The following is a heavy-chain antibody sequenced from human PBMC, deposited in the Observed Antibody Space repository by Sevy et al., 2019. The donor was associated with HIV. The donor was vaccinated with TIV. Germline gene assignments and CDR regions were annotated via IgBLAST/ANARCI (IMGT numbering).Heavy chain of an antibody. Sequence: ASVKVSCNVSGYRLSELSTYWVRQTPAKGLEGMGGFDPEYYDPIYAQNFQGRVTMTEDTSTDTAYMELSSLTSEDTAVYYCATLIVGSCYLRLWGPGTLVTVSS. CDR1: GYRLSELS. V-gene: IGHV1-24*01. J-gene: IGHJ4*02. CDR2: FDPEYYDP. D-gene: IGHD1-26*01. CDR3: ATLIVGSCYLRL.